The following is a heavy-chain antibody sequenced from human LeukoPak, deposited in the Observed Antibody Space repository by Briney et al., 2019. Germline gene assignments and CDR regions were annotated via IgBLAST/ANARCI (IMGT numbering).Heavy chain of an antibody. Sequence: PGGSLRLSCAASGLTISNNYMSWVRQAPGKRLEWVSILYVDGSTYYADSVKGRFTISRDNFKNTLYLQMNSLTAEDTAVYYCASDGVSRFDYWGQGTLVAVSS. D-gene: IGHD3-16*01. CDR3: ASDGVSRFDY. CDR2: LYVDGST. J-gene: IGHJ4*02. V-gene: IGHV3-53*01. CDR1: GLTISNNY.